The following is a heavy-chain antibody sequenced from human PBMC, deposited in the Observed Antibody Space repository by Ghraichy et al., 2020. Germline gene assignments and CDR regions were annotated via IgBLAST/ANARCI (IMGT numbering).Heavy chain of an antibody. J-gene: IGHJ5*02. V-gene: IGHV3-23*01. CDR2: ISGGGDST. CDR3: AKDRRGVTAGYFGWFDP. Sequence: GGSLRLSCAVSGFTFSSYAMSWVRQAPGKGLEWVSAISGGGDSTYYADSVKGRFTISRDNSKNTLYLQMNSLRAGDTALYYCAKDRRGVTAGYFGWFDPWGQGTLVTVSS. CDR1: GFTFSSYA. D-gene: IGHD2-21*02.